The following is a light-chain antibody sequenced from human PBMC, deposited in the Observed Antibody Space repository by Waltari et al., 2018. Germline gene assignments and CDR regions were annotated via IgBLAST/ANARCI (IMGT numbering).Light chain of an antibody. CDR1: ERVSRK. V-gene: IGKV3-15*01. CDR3: DQYDDWPYT. CDR2: GAS. Sequence: EIVMTQSPATLSVSPGDRVTPSCRASERVSRKVSWYQQKVGQVPRLLIYGASPRATGIPARFSGSGSGTEFTLTISSLQSEDSAVYYCDQYDDWPYTFGQGTKLE. J-gene: IGKJ2*01.